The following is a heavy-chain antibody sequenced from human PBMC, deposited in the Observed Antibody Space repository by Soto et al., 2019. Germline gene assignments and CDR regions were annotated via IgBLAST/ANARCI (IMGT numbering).Heavy chain of an antibody. Sequence: QVQLVQSGAEVKKPGSSVKVSCKASGGTFSSYTISWVRQAPGQGLEWMGRIIPIVGIANYAQKFQGRVTITADKSTSTAYMELSSLRSEDTAVYYCARDRGAGYSSSTSCYPFDYWGQGTLVTVSS. CDR3: ARDRGAGYSSSTSCYPFDY. CDR2: IIPIVGIA. CDR1: GGTFSSYT. J-gene: IGHJ4*02. D-gene: IGHD2-2*01. V-gene: IGHV1-69*08.